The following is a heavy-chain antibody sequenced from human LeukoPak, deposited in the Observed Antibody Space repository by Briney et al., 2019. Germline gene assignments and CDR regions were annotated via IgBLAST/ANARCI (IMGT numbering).Heavy chain of an antibody. CDR2: INPNSGGT. J-gene: IGHJ3*02. V-gene: IGHV1-2*02. Sequence: ASVKVSCKASGYTFTGYYMHWVRQAPGQGLEWMGWINPNSGGTNYAQKFQGRVTMTRDTSISTAYMELSRLRSDDTAVYYCATRVEGTYYYGSGSYYGDIWGQGTMVTVSS. CDR1: GYTFTGYY. CDR3: ATRVEGTYYYGSGSYYGDI. D-gene: IGHD3-10*01.